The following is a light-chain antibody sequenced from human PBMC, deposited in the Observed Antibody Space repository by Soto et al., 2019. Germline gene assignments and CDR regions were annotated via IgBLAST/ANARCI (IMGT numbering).Light chain of an antibody. CDR1: SSDVGGYNY. V-gene: IGLV2-14*01. Sequence: QSALTQPASVSGSPGQSITISCTGTSSDVGGYNYVSWYQQHPGKAPKFMIYDVSNRPSGVSNRFSGSKSGNTASLTISWLQAEDEADYYCCSYTTSNTRQIVFGTGTKLTVL. CDR3: CSYTTSNTRQIV. J-gene: IGLJ1*01. CDR2: DVS.